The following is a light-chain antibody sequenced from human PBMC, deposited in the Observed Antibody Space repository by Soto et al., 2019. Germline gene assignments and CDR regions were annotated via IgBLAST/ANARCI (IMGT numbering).Light chain of an antibody. Sequence: EIVLTQSPATLSLSPGERATLSCRASHSVSSSLAWYQQKPGQAPRLLIYDASNRATGIPARFSGSGSGTDFTLSISSLEPEDFAVYYCQQRSNWPRLTFGGGTKVDIK. CDR1: HSVSSS. J-gene: IGKJ4*01. CDR3: QQRSNWPRLT. CDR2: DAS. V-gene: IGKV3-11*01.